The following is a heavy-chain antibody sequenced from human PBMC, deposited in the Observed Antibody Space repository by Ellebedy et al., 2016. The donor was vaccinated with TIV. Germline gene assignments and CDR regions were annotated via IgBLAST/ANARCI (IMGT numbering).Heavy chain of an antibody. CDR1: GFTFSGYG. Sequence: GGSLRLSXAASGFTFSGYGMSWVRQAPGKGLEWVSAISYSGVGTHYADSVKGRFTISRDNSKNTLYLQMNSLRAEDTAVYYCATRVVATTNWFDPWGQGTLVTVSS. D-gene: IGHD2-15*01. V-gene: IGHV3-23*01. J-gene: IGHJ5*02. CDR3: ATRVVATTNWFDP. CDR2: ISYSGVGT.